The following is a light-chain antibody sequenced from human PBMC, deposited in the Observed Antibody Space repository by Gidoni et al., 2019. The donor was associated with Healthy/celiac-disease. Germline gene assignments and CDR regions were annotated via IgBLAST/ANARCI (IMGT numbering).Light chain of an antibody. CDR1: QSISSY. CDR2: AAS. V-gene: IGKV1-39*01. J-gene: IGKJ3*01. CDR3: QQSYSTPRFT. Sequence: EIQMTQSPSSLSASVGDRVTITCRASQSISSYLNWYQQKPGKAPKLLIYAASSLQSGVPSRFSGSVSGTDFTLTISSLQPEDFATYYCQQSYSTPRFTFGPGTKVDIK.